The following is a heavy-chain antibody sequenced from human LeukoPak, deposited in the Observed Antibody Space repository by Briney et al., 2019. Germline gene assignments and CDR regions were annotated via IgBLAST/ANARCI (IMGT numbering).Heavy chain of an antibody. J-gene: IGHJ3*02. Sequence: GESLRLSCVGSGFTFSTYAMSWVRQTPGKGLEWVSSISGSGDRTYYIDSVKGRFTISRDNSKNSLYLQMNSLRAEDTAVYYCARERDRSGAFDIWGQGTMVTVSS. CDR1: GFTFSTYA. V-gene: IGHV3-23*01. CDR3: ARERDRSGAFDI. CDR2: ISGSGDRT. D-gene: IGHD3-22*01.